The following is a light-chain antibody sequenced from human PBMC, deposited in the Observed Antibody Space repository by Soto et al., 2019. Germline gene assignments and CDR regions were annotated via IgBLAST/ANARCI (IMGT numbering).Light chain of an antibody. V-gene: IGLV2-14*01. CDR3: SSYTSAMTVV. Sequence: QSALTQPASVSGSPGQSITISCTGTSSDVGGYNYVSWYKQPPGKVPKLIIYEVSNRPSGVSNRFSGSKSGNTASLTISGLQLEDESDYYCSSYTSAMTVVFGGGTKLTVL. J-gene: IGLJ2*01. CDR2: EVS. CDR1: SSDVGGYNY.